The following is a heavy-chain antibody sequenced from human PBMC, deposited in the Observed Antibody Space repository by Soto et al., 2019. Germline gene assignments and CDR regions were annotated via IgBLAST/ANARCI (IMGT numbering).Heavy chain of an antibody. J-gene: IGHJ4*02. V-gene: IGHV4-34*01. D-gene: IGHD1-26*01. CDR1: GGSFSGYY. Sequence: SATLSLTCAVYGGSFSGYYWTWIRQPPGTGLEWIGEINHSGSTDYNPSLKSRVTISVDTSKNQFSLKLTSVTAADTAVYYCAREYPVHSAYFDYWGQGILVTVSS. CDR2: INHSGST. CDR3: AREYPVHSAYFDY.